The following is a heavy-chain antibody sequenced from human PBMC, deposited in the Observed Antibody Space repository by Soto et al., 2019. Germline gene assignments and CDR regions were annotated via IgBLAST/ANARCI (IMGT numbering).Heavy chain of an antibody. D-gene: IGHD2-8*01. CDR2: IYWDDDK. CDR1: GFSLTTSGVG. Sequence: QITLKESGPPLVKPTQTLTLTCTFSGFSLTTSGVGVGWIRQPPGKALEWLALIYWDDDKRYSPSLESRLTITKDTSKNQVVLTMTNMDPVDTATYYCARKGTIVLTDKYFDFWGQGTLVTVSS. J-gene: IGHJ4*02. V-gene: IGHV2-5*02. CDR3: ARKGTIVLTDKYFDF.